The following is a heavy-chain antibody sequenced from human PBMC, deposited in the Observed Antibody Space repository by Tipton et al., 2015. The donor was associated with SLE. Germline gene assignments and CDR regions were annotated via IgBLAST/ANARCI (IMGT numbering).Heavy chain of an antibody. V-gene: IGHV1-18*01. CDR2: ISAYNGNT. J-gene: IGHJ4*02. CDR3: ARDASGWSEDY. CDR1: GHSFTNYG. Sequence: VQSGAEVKKPGASVKVSCKASGHSFTNYGISWVRQAPGQGLEWVGWISAYNGNTNYAQKLQGRVTMTTDTSTSTAYMELRSLRSDDTAVYYCARDASGWSEDYWGLGTLVTVSS. D-gene: IGHD6-19*01.